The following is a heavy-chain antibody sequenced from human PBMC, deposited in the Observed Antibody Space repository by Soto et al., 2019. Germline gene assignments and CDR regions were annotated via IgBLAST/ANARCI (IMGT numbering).Heavy chain of an antibody. Sequence: GTLALTCTVSGGSISSSSYYGGWIRQPPGKGLEWIGSIYYSGSTYYNPSLKSRVTISVDTSKNQFSLKLSSVTAADAAVYYCARQVGATDVYYYGMDVWGQGTTVTVSS. CDR3: ARQVGATDVYYYGMDV. CDR2: IYYSGST. CDR1: GGSISSSSYY. J-gene: IGHJ6*02. D-gene: IGHD1-26*01. V-gene: IGHV4-39*01.